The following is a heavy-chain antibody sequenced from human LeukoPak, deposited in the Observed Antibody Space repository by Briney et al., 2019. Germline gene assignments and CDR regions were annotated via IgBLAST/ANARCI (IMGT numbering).Heavy chain of an antibody. CDR3: ARSLSRQKGSVAGTFNV. CDR1: GGSISSGDYY. CDR2: IYYSGST. J-gene: IGHJ4*02. Sequence: SQTLSLTCTVSGGSISSGDYYWSWIRQPPGKGLEWIGYIYYSGSTYYNPSLKSRVTISVDTSKNQFSLKLSSVTAADTAVYYCARSLSRQKGSVAGTFNVWGQGTLVTVSS. V-gene: IGHV4-30-4*08. D-gene: IGHD6-19*01.